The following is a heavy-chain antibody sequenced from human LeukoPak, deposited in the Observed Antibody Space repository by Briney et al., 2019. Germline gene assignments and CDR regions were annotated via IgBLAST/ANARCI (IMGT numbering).Heavy chain of an antibody. CDR3: ARARGSSGYSMGAFEI. Sequence: PGGSLRLSCAASGFTFSNYAMNWVRQAPGKGLEWVSAISGRGDNTYYADSVKGRFTISRDNSKNTLYLQMNSLRAEDTAVYYCARARGSSGYSMGAFEIWGQGTMVTVSS. D-gene: IGHD3-22*01. J-gene: IGHJ3*02. CDR1: GFTFSNYA. V-gene: IGHV3-23*01. CDR2: ISGRGDNT.